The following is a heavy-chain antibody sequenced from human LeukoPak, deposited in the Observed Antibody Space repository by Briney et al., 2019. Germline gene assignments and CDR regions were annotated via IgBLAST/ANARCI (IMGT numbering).Heavy chain of an antibody. J-gene: IGHJ4*02. D-gene: IGHD2-15*01. Sequence: SETLSLTCTVSGGSISSGDYYWSWIRQPPGKGLEWIGYIYYSGNINYNPSLKSRVAISVDRSKSQLSLKLSSVTAADTAVYYCARQGGYCSGGSCYTLYWGQGTLVTVSS. V-gene: IGHV4-61*08. CDR2: IYYSGNI. CDR3: ARQGGYCSGGSCYTLY. CDR1: GGSISSGDYY.